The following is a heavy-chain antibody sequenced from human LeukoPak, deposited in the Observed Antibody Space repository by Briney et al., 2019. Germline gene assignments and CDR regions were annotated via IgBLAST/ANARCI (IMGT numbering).Heavy chain of an antibody. CDR2: ISAYNGNT. Sequence: GAPVKVSCKASGYTFTSYGISWVRQAPGQGLEWVGWISAYNGNTNYAQKLQGRVTMTTDTSTSTAYKELRSLRSDDTAVYYCARHLDPTDAFDIWGQGTMVTVSS. CDR3: ARHLDPTDAFDI. D-gene: IGHD2-2*03. J-gene: IGHJ3*02. V-gene: IGHV1-18*01. CDR1: GYTFTSYG.